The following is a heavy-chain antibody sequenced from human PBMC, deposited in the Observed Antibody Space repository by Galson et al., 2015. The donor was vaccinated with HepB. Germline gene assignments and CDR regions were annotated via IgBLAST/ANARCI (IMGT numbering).Heavy chain of an antibody. J-gene: IGHJ4*02. V-gene: IGHV3-33*01. CDR3: ASSYPSHDYYDSSGYYY. CDR1: GFTFSSYG. CDR2: IWYDGSNK. D-gene: IGHD3-22*01. Sequence: LRLSCAASGFTFSSYGMHWVRQAPGKGLEWVAVIWYDGSNKYYADSVKGRFTISRDNSKNTLYLQMNSLRAEDTAVYYCASSYPSHDYYDSSGYYYWGQGTLVTVSS.